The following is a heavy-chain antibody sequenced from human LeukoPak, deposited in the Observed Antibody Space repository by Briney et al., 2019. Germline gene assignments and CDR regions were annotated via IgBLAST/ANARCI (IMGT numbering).Heavy chain of an antibody. J-gene: IGHJ5*02. Sequence: ASVKVSCKASGYTFTSYDINWVRQATGQGLEWMGWMNPNNGNTGYAQKFEGRVTMTRNISISTAYMELSSLRSEDTAVYYCARDSSGWYHWFDPWGQGTLVTVSS. CDR3: ARDSSGWYHWFDP. CDR1: GYTFTSYD. V-gene: IGHV1-8*01. D-gene: IGHD6-19*01. CDR2: MNPNNGNT.